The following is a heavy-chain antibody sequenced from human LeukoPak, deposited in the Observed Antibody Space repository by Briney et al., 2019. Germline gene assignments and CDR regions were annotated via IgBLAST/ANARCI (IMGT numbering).Heavy chain of an antibody. CDR3: ARDRHRSSSLDY. Sequence: SGGSLRLSCAASGFTFSSYSMNWVRQAPGKGLEWVSSISSSSSYIYYADSVKGRFTISRDNAKNSLYLQMNSLRAEDTAVYYCARDRHRSSSLDYWGQGNLVTVSS. CDR1: GFTFSSYS. V-gene: IGHV3-21*01. J-gene: IGHJ4*02. D-gene: IGHD6-6*01. CDR2: ISSSSSYI.